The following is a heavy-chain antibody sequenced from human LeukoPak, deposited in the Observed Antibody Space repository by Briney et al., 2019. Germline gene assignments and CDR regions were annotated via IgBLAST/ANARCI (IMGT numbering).Heavy chain of an antibody. CDR1: GGTFSSYA. Sequence: AASVKVSCKASGGTFSSYAISWVRQAPGQGLEWMGGIIPIFGTANYAQKFQGRVTITADQSTSTAYMELSSLRSEDTAVYYCARGGGTTVVTHFDYWGQGTLVTVSS. J-gene: IGHJ4*02. CDR3: ARGGGTTVVTHFDY. D-gene: IGHD4-23*01. CDR2: IIPIFGTA. V-gene: IGHV1-69*13.